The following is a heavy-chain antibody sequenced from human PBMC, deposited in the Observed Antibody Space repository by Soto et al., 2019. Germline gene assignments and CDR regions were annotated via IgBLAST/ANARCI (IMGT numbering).Heavy chain of an antibody. J-gene: IGHJ4*02. D-gene: IGHD5-12*01. V-gene: IGHV1-69*01. CDR2: IIPIFNSA. Sequence: QVQLVQSGAEVKRPGSSVTVSCKASGGTFNNYALSWVRQAPGQGREWMGGIIPIFNSANYAQKLQGRVTITADDSTSTAYMELRSRRPDDTAVYYCAREVTVASYSFDFWGQGTLVTVSS. CDR1: GGTFNNYA. CDR3: AREVTVASYSFDF.